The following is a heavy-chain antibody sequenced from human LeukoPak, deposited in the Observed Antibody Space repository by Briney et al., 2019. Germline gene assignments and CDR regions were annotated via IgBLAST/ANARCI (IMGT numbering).Heavy chain of an antibody. Sequence: QPGGSLRLSCAASGFTLSDYTTHWLRQAPGKGLEWVAVISYDGANKYYADSVKGRFTISRDNSENTLYLQMNSLRTEDTAMYYCARAVSVSSYYFDCWGQGTLVTVSS. J-gene: IGHJ4*02. CDR2: ISYDGANK. D-gene: IGHD5/OR15-5a*01. CDR3: ARAVSVSSYYFDC. CDR1: GFTLSDYT. V-gene: IGHV3-30-3*01.